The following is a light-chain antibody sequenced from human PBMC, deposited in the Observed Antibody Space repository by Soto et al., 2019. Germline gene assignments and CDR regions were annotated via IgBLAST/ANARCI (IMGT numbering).Light chain of an antibody. J-gene: IGLJ3*02. CDR1: SSDIGAYNH. Sequence: QSVLTQPASVSGSPGQSITISCTGTSSDIGAYNHVSWYQQCPGKAPILMIYEVTNRPSGVSSRFSGSKSGNTASLTISGLQAEDEGDYYCSSYTTSDTWVFGGGTKLTVL. CDR2: EVT. V-gene: IGLV2-14*01. CDR3: SSYTTSDTWV.